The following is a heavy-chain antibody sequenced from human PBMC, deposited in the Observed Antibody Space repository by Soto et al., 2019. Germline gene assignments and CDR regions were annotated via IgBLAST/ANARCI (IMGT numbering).Heavy chain of an antibody. CDR1: GYTFTSYG. CDR3: ARHGRDYLPRVCYFGWLKPDEFDY. J-gene: IGHJ4*01. CDR2: ISAYNGNT. V-gene: IGHV1-18*01. D-gene: IGHD3-9*01. Sequence: QVQLVQSGAEVKKPGASVKVSCKASGYTFTSYGISWVRQAPGQGLEWMGWISAYNGNTNYAQKLQGRVTMTTDTSTRKAYVELRSLSYDDTAVYYCARHGRDYLPRVCYFGWLKPDEFDYWCHGTLVNVSS.